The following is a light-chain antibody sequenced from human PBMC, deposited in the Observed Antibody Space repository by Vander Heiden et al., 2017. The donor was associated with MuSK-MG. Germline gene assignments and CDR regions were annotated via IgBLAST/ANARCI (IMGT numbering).Light chain of an antibody. CDR1: QSVSSY. J-gene: IGKJ4*01. V-gene: IGKV3-11*01. Sequence: EIALTQSPATLSLSPGERATLSCRASQSVSSYLAWYQQKPGQAPRLLIYDASNRATGSPARFSGSGSETDFTLTISSLEPEDFAVYYCEQRSNWPLTFGGGTKVEIK. CDR3: EQRSNWPLT. CDR2: DAS.